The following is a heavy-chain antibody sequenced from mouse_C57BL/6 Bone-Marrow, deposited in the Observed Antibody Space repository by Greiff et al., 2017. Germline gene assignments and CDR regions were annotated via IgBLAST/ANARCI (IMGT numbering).Heavy chain of an antibody. D-gene: IGHD2-1*01. CDR2: IYPSDSET. V-gene: IGHV1-61*01. CDR1: GYTFTSYW. CDR3: ARLGYGNLYYFDY. Sequence: QVHVKQPGAELVRPGSSVKLSCKASGYTFTSYWMDWVKQRPGQGLEWIGNIYPSDSETHYNQKFKDKATLTVDKSSSTAYMQLSSLTSEDSAVYYCARLGYGNLYYFDYWGQGTTLTVSS. J-gene: IGHJ2*01.